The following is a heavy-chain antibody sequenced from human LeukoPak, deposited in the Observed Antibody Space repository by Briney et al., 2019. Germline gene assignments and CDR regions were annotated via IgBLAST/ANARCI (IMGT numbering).Heavy chain of an antibody. CDR2: ISWNSGSI. J-gene: IGHJ6*03. V-gene: IGHV3-9*01. CDR3: ARGDYYYYMDV. Sequence: AGGSLRLSCAASGFTFDDYAMHWVRQAPGKGLEWVSGISWNSGSIGYVDSVKGRFTISRDNAKNSLYLQMNSLRAEDTAVYYCARGDYYYYMDVWGKGTTVTVSS. CDR1: GFTFDDYA.